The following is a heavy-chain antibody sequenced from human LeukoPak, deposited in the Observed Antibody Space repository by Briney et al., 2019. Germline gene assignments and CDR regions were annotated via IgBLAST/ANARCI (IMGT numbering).Heavy chain of an antibody. CDR3: AREAEPYSSSWYVSWFDP. CDR1: GYTFTGYY. CDR2: INPNSGGT. D-gene: IGHD6-13*01. J-gene: IGHJ5*02. Sequence: ASVQVSYKASGYTFTGYYMHWVRQAPGQGLTGMGWINPNSGGTNYAQKFQGRVTMTRDTSISTAYMELSRLRSDDTAVYYCAREAEPYSSSWYVSWFDPWGQGTLVTVSS. V-gene: IGHV1-2*02.